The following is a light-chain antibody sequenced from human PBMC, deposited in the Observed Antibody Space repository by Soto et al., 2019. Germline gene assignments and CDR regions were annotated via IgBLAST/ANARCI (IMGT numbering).Light chain of an antibody. J-gene: IGKJ4*01. CDR3: QQYNNWPRAT. V-gene: IGKV1-5*03. Sequence: DIQMTQSPSTLSASPGDRVMMTCRASRDIHTWLAWYQQKPGKAPELLIFEVYKLKSGVPSRFSGSESEIDFTLTINGLQPDDFATYYCQQYNNWPRATFGGGTKVEIK. CDR2: EVY. CDR1: RDIHTW.